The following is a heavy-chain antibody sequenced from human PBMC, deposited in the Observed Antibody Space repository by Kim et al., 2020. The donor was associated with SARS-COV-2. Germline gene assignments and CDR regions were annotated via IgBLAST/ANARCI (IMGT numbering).Heavy chain of an antibody. CDR1: GGSFSGYY. CDR2: INHSGST. V-gene: IGHV4-34*01. CDR3: ARVLVVYMPNYYNYGMDV. Sequence: SETLSLTCAVYGGSFSGYYWSWIRQPPGKGLEWIGEINHSGSTNYNPSLKSRVTISVDTSTNQFSLKLSSVTAADTAVYYCARVLVVYMPNYYNYGMDVWGQGTTVTVSS. D-gene: IGHD2-2*01. J-gene: IGHJ6*02.